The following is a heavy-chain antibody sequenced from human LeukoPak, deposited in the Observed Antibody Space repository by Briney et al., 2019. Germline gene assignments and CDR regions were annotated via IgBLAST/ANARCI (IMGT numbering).Heavy chain of an antibody. J-gene: IGHJ4*03. CDR3: ARGSVHCSGGSCYLDY. CDR2: ISSSSSYT. Sequence: PGGSLRLSCAASGFTFSDYYMSWIRQAPGKGLEWVSYISSSSSYTNYADSVKGRFTISRDNAKNSLYLQMNSLRAEDTAVYYCARGSVHCSGGSCYLDYWGQGTTVTVSS. D-gene: IGHD2-15*01. V-gene: IGHV3-11*06. CDR1: GFTFSDYY.